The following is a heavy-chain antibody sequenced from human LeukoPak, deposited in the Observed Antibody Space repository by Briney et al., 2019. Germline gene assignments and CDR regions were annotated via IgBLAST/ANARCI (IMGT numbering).Heavy chain of an antibody. CDR1: GFTVSSNY. CDR3: ARVFGSSYFDP. J-gene: IGHJ5*02. D-gene: IGHD1-26*01. CDR2: ISNSGETI. Sequence: GGSLRLSCAASGFTVSSNYMSWIRQAPGKGLECVSYISNSGETIYYADSVKGRFTISRDNAKNSLFVQMNSLRAEDTAVYYCARVFGSSYFDPWGQGTLVIVSS. V-gene: IGHV3-11*04.